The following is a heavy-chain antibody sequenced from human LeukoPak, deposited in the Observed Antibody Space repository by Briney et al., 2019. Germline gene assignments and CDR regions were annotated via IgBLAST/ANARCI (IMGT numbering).Heavy chain of an antibody. Sequence: GGSLRLSCAASGFTFDDYAMHWVRQAPGQGLLWVSRINPAGSSTNYADSVKGRFTISRDNAMNTLYLHLNSLRAEDTAVYYCARGVRGSYGTDFWGQGTLVTVSS. CDR1: GFTFDDYA. V-gene: IGHV3-74*01. D-gene: IGHD1-26*01. CDR2: INPAGSST. J-gene: IGHJ4*02. CDR3: ARGVRGSYGTDF.